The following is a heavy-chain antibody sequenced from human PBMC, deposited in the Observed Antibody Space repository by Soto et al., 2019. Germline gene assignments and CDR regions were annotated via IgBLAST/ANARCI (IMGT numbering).Heavy chain of an antibody. J-gene: IGHJ6*02. CDR1: GYTFYSHS. D-gene: IGHD5-18*01. Sequence: QAQLVQSGAEVRKPGASVKVSCKASGYTFYSHSISWVRQAPVQELEWMGRINADYGNTQYAQKFRGRVTMTTDTSTTTVYMELTNLGSDDTAVYYCARCIQGDYYYGMDVWGQGTTVTVSS. CDR2: INADYGNT. V-gene: IGHV1-18*01. CDR3: ARCIQGDYYYGMDV.